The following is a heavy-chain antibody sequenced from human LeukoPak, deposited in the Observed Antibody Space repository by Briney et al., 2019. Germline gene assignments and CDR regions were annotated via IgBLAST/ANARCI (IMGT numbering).Heavy chain of an antibody. V-gene: IGHV3-33*01. CDR1: GFTFSNYG. Sequence: GGSLRLSCAASGFTFSNYGMHWVRQAPGKGLEWVAVIWYDGSNKYYADSVKGRFTISRDNSKNTLYLQMNSLRAEDTAVYYCARGDYYDSSGYSQYFQHWGQGTLVSVSS. CDR3: ARGDYYDSSGYSQYFQH. J-gene: IGHJ1*01. CDR2: IWYDGSNK. D-gene: IGHD3-22*01.